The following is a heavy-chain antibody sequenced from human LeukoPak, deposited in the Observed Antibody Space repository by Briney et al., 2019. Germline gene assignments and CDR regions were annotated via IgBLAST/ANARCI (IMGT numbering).Heavy chain of an antibody. V-gene: IGHV3-23*01. Sequence: PGGSLRLSCAASGFTFSSYEMNWVRQAPGKGLEWVSTVTGSGGNKFYADSVKGRFAISRDNSRNTLALDMFSVRADDTAIYYCAKSRYSGYDFFDHWGQGALVTVSS. CDR3: AKSRYSGYDFFDH. D-gene: IGHD5-12*01. CDR2: VTGSGGNK. J-gene: IGHJ4*02. CDR1: GFTFSSYE.